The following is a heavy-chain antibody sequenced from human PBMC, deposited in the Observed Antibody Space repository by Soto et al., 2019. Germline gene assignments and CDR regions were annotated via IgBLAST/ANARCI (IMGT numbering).Heavy chain of an antibody. V-gene: IGHV5-51*01. CDR3: TTGQFYDNVWVSVLY. D-gene: IGHD3-16*01. CDR2: IYPGDSDT. J-gene: IGHJ4*02. Sequence: GESLKISCKGSGYSFSRYWIAWVRQPPGKGLEWMGLIYPGDSDTRYSPSFQGQVTISADKSITTAYLQWSSLKTEDTAVYYCTTGQFYDNVWVSVLYWGQGTPVTVSS. CDR1: GYSFSRYW.